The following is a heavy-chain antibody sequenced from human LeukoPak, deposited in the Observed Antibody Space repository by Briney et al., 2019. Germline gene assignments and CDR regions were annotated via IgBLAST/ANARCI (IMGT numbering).Heavy chain of an antibody. D-gene: IGHD2-2*01. CDR2: ISAYNGNT. J-gene: IGHJ5*02. CDR3: ARDPPYCSSTSCYFSGWFDP. V-gene: IGHV1-18*01. Sequence: ASVKVSCKASGYTFTSYGISWVRQAPGQGLEWMGWISAYNGNTNYAQKLPGRVTMTTDTSTSTAYMELRSLRSDDTAVYYCARDPPYCSSTSCYFSGWFDPWGQGTLVTVSS. CDR1: GYTFTSYG.